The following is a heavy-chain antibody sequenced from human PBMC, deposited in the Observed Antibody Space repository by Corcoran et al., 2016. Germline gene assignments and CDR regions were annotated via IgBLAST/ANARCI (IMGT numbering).Heavy chain of an antibody. V-gene: IGHV2-70*01. CDR2: IDWDDDK. CDR1: GFSLSTSGMC. CDR3: ARIRVTMVRGVLDQGWFDP. D-gene: IGHD3-10*01. Sequence: QVTLRESGPALVKPTQTLTLTCTFSGFSLSTSGMCVSWIRQPPGKALEWLALIDWDDDKYYSTSLKTRLTISKDTSKNQVVLTMTNMDPVDTATYYSARIRVTMVRGVLDQGWFDPWGQGTLVTVSS. J-gene: IGHJ5*02.